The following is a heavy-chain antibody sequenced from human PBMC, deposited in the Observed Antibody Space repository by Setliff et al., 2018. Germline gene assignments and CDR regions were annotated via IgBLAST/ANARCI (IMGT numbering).Heavy chain of an antibody. Sequence: ASVKVSCKASGYTFTSYGISWVRQAPGQGLEWMGWINPNSGGTNYAQKLQGRVTMTTDTSTSTAYMELRSLRSDDTAVYYCAREEPGYYNFWSGYFSYFDYWGQGTLVTVSS. V-gene: IGHV1-18*01. CDR2: INPNSGGT. D-gene: IGHD3-3*01. CDR3: AREEPGYYNFWSGYFSYFDY. J-gene: IGHJ4*02. CDR1: GYTFTSYG.